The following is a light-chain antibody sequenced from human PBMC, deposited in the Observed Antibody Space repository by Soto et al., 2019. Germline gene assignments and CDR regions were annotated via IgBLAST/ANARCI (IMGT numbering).Light chain of an antibody. J-gene: IGLJ2*01. CDR2: DVS. CDR1: SSDVGGYNY. CDR3: SSYTSSSTLEV. V-gene: IGLV2-14*01. Sequence: QSALTQPASVSGSPGQSITISCTGTSSDVGGYNYVSWYQQHPRKAPKLMIYDVSNRPSGVSNRFSGSKSGTTASLTISGLQAEDEADYYCSSYTSSSTLEVFGGGTKLTVL.